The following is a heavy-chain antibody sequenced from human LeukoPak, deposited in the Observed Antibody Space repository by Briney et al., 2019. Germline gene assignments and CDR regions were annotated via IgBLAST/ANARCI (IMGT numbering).Heavy chain of an antibody. CDR2: ISGSGGST. J-gene: IGHJ4*02. Sequence: GGSLRLSCAASEFTFSTYAMNWVRQAPGKGLEWVSAISGSGGSTYYADSVKGRFTISRDNSKNTLYLQTNSLRAEDTAVYYCAKVAGYSYVGVYYFDYWGQGTLVTVSS. D-gene: IGHD5-18*01. CDR1: EFTFSTYA. CDR3: AKVAGYSYVGVYYFDY. V-gene: IGHV3-23*01.